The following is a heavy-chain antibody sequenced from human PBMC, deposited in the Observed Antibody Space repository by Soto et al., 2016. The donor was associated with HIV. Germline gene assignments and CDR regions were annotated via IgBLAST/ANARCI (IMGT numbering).Heavy chain of an antibody. CDR3: AREGYYDSSGLPAGG. J-gene: IGHJ4*02. CDR2: IIPMFDTT. CDR1: GGTFNSYA. D-gene: IGHD3-22*01. V-gene: IGHV1-69*13. Sequence: QVQLVQSGTEVKKPGSSVKVSCTASGGTFNSYALSWVRQAPGQGLEWMGVIIPMFDTTNYAQNFQGRVTITADESTSTAYMELSSLRSEDTAVYYCAREGYYDSSGLPAGGWGQGTLVTVSS.